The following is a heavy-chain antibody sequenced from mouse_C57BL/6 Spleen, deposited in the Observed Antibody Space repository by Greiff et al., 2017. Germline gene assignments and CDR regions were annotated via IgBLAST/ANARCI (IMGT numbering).Heavy chain of an antibody. J-gene: IGHJ1*03. V-gene: IGHV1-72*01. CDR2: IDPNSGGT. CDR3: ARSDGSSYVWYFDV. D-gene: IGHD1-1*01. Sequence: VKLMESGAELVKPGASVKLSCKASGYTFTSSWMHWVKQRPGRGLEWIGRIDPNSGGTKYNEKFKSKATLTVDKPSSTAYMQLSSLTSEDSAVYYCARSDGSSYVWYFDVWGTGTTVTVSS. CDR1: GYTFTSSW.